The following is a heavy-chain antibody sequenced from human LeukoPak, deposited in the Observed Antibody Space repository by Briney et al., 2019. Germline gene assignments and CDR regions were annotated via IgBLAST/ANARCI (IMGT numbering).Heavy chain of an antibody. V-gene: IGHV1-18*01. Sequence: ASVKVSCKAPGHTFDYGVSWVRQAPGQGLEWMGWISAYNAYTNYPQKVQGRVTMTTDTTTSTVYMELRGLRSDDTAVYYCAMGVAGTHFDCWGQGTLVTVSS. J-gene: IGHJ4*02. D-gene: IGHD6-19*01. CDR2: ISAYNAYT. CDR1: GHTFDYG. CDR3: AMGVAGTHFDC.